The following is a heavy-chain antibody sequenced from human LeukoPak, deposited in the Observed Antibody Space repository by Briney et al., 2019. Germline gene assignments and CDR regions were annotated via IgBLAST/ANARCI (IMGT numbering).Heavy chain of an antibody. CDR3: AKVRPIYCSSTSCYPWFDP. CDR1: GFTFSSYG. D-gene: IGHD2-2*01. V-gene: IGHV3-23*01. J-gene: IGHJ5*02. Sequence: GGSLRLSCAASGFTFSSYGMSWVRQAPGKGLGWVSAISGSGGSTYYADSAKGRFTISRDNSKNTLYLQMNSLRAEDTAVYYCAKVRPIYCSSTSCYPWFDPWGQGTLVTVSS. CDR2: ISGSGGST.